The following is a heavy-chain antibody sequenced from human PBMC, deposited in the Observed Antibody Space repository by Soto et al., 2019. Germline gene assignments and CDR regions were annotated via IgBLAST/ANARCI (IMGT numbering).Heavy chain of an antibody. CDR2: ISSSSSYI. J-gene: IGHJ4*02. CDR3: ARGYQEGIVVVAADSDY. CDR1: GFTFSSYS. D-gene: IGHD2-2*01. Sequence: LRLSCAASGFTFSSYSMNWVRQAPGKGLEWVSSISSSSSYIYYADSVKGRFTISRDNAKNSLYLQMNSLRAEDTAVYYCARGYQEGIVVVAADSDYWGQGTLVTVSS. V-gene: IGHV3-21*01.